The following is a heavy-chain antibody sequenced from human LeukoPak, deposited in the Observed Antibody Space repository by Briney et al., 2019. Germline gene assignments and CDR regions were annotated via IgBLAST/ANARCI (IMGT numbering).Heavy chain of an antibody. CDR3: ARARRPYGSGSYYSSY. CDR1: GYTFTSYY. V-gene: IGHV1-46*01. D-gene: IGHD3-10*01. Sequence: ASVKVSCKASGYTFTSYYMHWVRQAPGQGLEWMGIINPSGGSTSYAQKFQGRVTMTRDTSTSTVYMELSSLRSEDTAVYYCARARRPYGSGSYYSSYWGQGTLITVSS. CDR2: INPSGGST. J-gene: IGHJ4*02.